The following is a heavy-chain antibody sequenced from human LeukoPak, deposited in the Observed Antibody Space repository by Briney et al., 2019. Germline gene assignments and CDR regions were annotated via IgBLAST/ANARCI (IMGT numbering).Heavy chain of an antibody. J-gene: IGHJ4*02. CDR3: ARTSRSSTAMGKFDY. CDR2: INPSGGST. V-gene: IGHV1-46*01. D-gene: IGHD5-18*01. CDR1: GYTFTSYY. Sequence: ASVKVSCKASGYTFTSYYMHWVRQAPGQGLEWMGIINPSGGSTSYAQKFQGRATMTRDTSTSTVYMELSSLRSEDTAVYYCARTSRSSTAMGKFDYWGQGTLVTVSS.